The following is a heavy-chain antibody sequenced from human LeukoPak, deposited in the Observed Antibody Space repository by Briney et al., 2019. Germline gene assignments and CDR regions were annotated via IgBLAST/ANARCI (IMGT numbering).Heavy chain of an antibody. V-gene: IGHV3-66*01. CDR2: IYSGGST. J-gene: IGHJ4*02. CDR1: GFTVSSNY. Sequence: PGGSLRLSCAASGFTVSSNYMSWVRQAPGKGLEWVSVIYSGGSTYYADSVKGRFTISRDNSKNTLYLQMNSLRAEDTAVYYCARRQRIDRNFDYWGQGTLVTVSS. D-gene: IGHD1-14*01. CDR3: ARRQRIDRNFDY.